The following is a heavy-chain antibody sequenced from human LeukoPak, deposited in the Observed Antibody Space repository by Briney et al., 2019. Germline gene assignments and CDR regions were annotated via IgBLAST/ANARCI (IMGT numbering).Heavy chain of an antibody. CDR1: GFTFSSYG. D-gene: IGHD5-18*01. CDR3: ATYSYSSSPRNDY. J-gene: IGHJ4*02. V-gene: IGHV3-7*01. CDR2: IKQDGSEK. Sequence: GGSLRLSCAASGFTFSSYGMSWVRQAPGKGLEWVANIKQDGSEKYYVDSVKGRFTISRDNAKNSLYLQMNSLRAEDTAVYYCATYSYSSSPRNDYWGQGTLVTVSS.